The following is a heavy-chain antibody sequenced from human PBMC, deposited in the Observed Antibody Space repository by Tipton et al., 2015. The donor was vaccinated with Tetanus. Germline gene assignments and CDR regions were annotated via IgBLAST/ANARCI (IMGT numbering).Heavy chain of an antibody. Sequence: SLRLSCAASGFTFTTYGMTWVRLAPGKGLEWVAVINGSGVGTYYSDSVKGRFTVSRDNSRNTLYLQLNSLRVEDTAVYYCATARNKVSIARLQYWGPGTLVTVSS. V-gene: IGHV3-23*01. CDR1: GFTFTTYG. D-gene: IGHD2-21*01. J-gene: IGHJ4*02. CDR3: ATARNKVSIARLQY. CDR2: INGSGVGT.